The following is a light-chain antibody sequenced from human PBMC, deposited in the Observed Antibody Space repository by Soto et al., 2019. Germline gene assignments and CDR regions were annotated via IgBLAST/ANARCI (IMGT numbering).Light chain of an antibody. Sequence: EIVLTQSPGTLSLSPGERATLSCRASQSVSSSYLAWYQQKPGQALRLLIYGASSRATGIPDRFSGSGSGTDFTITISRLESEDFAVYYCQHYGSSPGTFGQGTKVEIK. J-gene: IGKJ1*01. CDR3: QHYGSSPGT. CDR1: QSVSSSY. V-gene: IGKV3-20*01. CDR2: GAS.